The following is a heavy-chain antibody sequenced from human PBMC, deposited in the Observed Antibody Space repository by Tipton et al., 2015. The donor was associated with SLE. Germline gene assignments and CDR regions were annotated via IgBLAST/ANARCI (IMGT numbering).Heavy chain of an antibody. V-gene: IGHV4-39*02. CDR1: GGSINSNSHS. CDR3: AREGGVGRPEIGIDY. J-gene: IGHJ4*02. D-gene: IGHD6-6*01. Sequence: TLSLTCSVSGGSINSNSHSWGWVRQPPGKGLEWIGSIYSSGSPYYNASLKSRVTISVDRSKNQFSLRLSSVTAADTAVYYCAREGGVGRPEIGIDYWGQGALVTVSS. CDR2: IYSSGSP.